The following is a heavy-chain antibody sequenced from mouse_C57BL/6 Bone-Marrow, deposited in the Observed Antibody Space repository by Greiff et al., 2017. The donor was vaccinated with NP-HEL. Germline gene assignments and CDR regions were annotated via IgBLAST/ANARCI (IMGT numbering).Heavy chain of an antibody. CDR1: GFTFSNYW. V-gene: IGHV6-3*01. CDR2: IRLKSDNYAT. Sequence: EVKLVESGGGLVQPGGSMKLSCVASGFTFSNYWMNWVRQSPEKGLEWVAQIRLKSDNYATHYAESVKGRFTISRDDSKSSVYLQMNNLRAEDTGIYYCTGRTGLMDYWGQGTSVTVSS. D-gene: IGHD4-1*01. J-gene: IGHJ4*01. CDR3: TGRTGLMDY.